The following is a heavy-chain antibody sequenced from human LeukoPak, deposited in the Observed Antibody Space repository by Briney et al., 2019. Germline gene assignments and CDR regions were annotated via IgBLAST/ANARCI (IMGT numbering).Heavy chain of an antibody. V-gene: IGHV3-7*01. J-gene: IGHJ4*02. CDR1: GFTFSRYW. D-gene: IGHD5-18*01. CDR3: ARDAGGYGFYVDY. CDR2: VKQDGSEK. Sequence: GGSLRLSCAGSGFTFSRYWMSWVGQAPGKGVERVGHVKQDGSEKKYVDSVKGRFSISRDNAKNSLYLQMNSLRAEDTAVYYCARDAGGYGFYVDYWGQGTLVTVSS.